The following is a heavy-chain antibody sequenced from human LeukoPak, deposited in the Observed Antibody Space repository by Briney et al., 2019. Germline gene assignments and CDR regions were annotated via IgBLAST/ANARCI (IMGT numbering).Heavy chain of an antibody. CDR1: GFTFSTLS. CDR2: ISISSTDYI. J-gene: IGHJ4*02. Sequence: GGSLRLSCGASGFTFSTLSMAWVRQAPGKGLEWVSSISISSTDYIYYADSVKGRFTISRDNAKNSLYLQMNSLRAEDTAVYYCARVGKSSSWYFIDYWGQGTLVTVSS. V-gene: IGHV3-21*01. D-gene: IGHD6-13*01. CDR3: ARVGKSSSWYFIDY.